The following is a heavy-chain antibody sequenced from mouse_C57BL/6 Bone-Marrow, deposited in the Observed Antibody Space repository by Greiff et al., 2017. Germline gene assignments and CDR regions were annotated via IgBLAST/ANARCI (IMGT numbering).Heavy chain of an antibody. J-gene: IGHJ3*01. V-gene: IGHV5-9*01. D-gene: IGHD3-2*02. Sequence: EVHLVESGGGLVKPGGSLKLSCAASGFTFSSYTMSWVRQTPEKRLAWVATISGGGGNTYYPDSVKGRFTISRDNAKNTLYLQMSSLRSEDAALYYCARPDQAWFAYWGQGTLVTVSA. CDR3: ARPDQAWFAY. CDR1: GFTFSSYT. CDR2: ISGGGGNT.